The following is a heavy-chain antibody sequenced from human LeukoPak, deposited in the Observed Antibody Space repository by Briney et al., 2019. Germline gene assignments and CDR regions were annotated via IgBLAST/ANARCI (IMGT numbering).Heavy chain of an antibody. D-gene: IGHD6-6*01. J-gene: IGHJ6*03. CDR3: AKIADSSSSWSYYMDV. V-gene: IGHV3-43D*03. CDR1: GFTFDDYA. Sequence: GGSLRLSCAASGFTFDDYAMHWVRQAPGKGLEWVSLISWDGGSSYYADSVKGAFTISRDNSKNSLYLQMNSLRAEDAALYYCAKIADSSSSWSYYMDVWGKGTTVTVSS. CDR2: ISWDGGSS.